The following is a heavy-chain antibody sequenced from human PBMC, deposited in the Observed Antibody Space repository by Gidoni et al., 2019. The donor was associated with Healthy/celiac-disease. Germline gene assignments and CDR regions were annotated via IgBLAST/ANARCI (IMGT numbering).Heavy chain of an antibody. CDR1: GGPINSGSYY. Sequence: QVQLQESGPGLVKPSQTLSLTCPVSGGPINSGSYYWRWIRQPAGKGLEWIGRIYTSGSTNYNPSLKSRVTISVDTSKNQFSLKLSSVTAAGTAVYYCAGEAFLEWLVDYWGQGTLVTVSS. D-gene: IGHD3-3*02. J-gene: IGHJ4*02. CDR3: AGEAFLEWLVDY. V-gene: IGHV4-61*02. CDR2: IYTSGST.